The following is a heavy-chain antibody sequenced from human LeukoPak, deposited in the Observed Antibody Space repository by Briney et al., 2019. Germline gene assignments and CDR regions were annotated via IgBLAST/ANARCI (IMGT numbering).Heavy chain of an antibody. CDR3: ASTRVVEVGMDV. V-gene: IGHV1-69*04. J-gene: IGHJ6*02. CDR2: IIPTLGIA. Sequence: ASVKVSCKASGGTFSSYAISWVRQAPGQGLEWMGRIIPTLGIADYAQKFQGRVTITADKSTSTAYMELSSLRSEDTAVYYCASTRVVEVGMDVWGQGTTVTVSS. D-gene: IGHD2-15*01. CDR1: GGTFSSYA.